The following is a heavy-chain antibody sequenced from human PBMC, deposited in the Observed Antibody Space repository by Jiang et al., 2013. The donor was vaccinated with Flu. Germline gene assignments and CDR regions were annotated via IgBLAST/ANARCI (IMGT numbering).Heavy chain of an antibody. CDR1: GYTFTDYF. D-gene: IGHD5-12*01. CDR2: INPNSGGT. CDR3: ATKYSGYEIIAY. Sequence: SGAEVKKPGASVKVSCKASGYTFTDYFMHWVRQAPGQGLEWMGWINPNSGGTNYAQKFQDRVTMTRDTSISTAYMELNRLRSDDTAVYYCATKYSGYEIIAYWGQGTLVTVSS. V-gene: IGHV1-2*02. J-gene: IGHJ4*02.